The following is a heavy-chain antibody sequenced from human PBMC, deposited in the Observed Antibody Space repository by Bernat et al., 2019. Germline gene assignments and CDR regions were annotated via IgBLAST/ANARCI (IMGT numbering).Heavy chain of an antibody. CDR1: GFTFSSYG. CDR2: IWNDGSNK. CDR3: ARDVYRLDY. J-gene: IGHJ4*02. Sequence: QVQLVESGGGVVQPGRSLRLSCAASGFTFSSYGMHWVRQAPGKGLEWVALIWNDGSNKYSADSVKGRFTISRDYSKNTLYLQINGLRAEDTAVYYCARDVYRLDYWGQGTLVTVSS. V-gene: IGHV3-33*01.